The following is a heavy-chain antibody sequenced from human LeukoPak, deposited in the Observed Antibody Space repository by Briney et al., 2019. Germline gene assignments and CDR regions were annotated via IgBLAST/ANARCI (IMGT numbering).Heavy chain of an antibody. D-gene: IGHD4-17*01. J-gene: IGHJ3*01. V-gene: IGHV3-33*01. Sequence: PGGSLRLSCAASGFTFSSYGMHWVRQAPGKGLEWVAVIWYDGSNKYYADSVKGRFTISRDNSKNTLYLQMNSLRAEDTAIYYCAGDPNGDYISAFDFGGQGTMVTVSS. CDR2: IWYDGSNK. CDR1: GFTFSSYG. CDR3: AGDPNGDYISAFDF.